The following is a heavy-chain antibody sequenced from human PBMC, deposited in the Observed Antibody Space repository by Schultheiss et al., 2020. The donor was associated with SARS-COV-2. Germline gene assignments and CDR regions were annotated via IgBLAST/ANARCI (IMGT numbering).Heavy chain of an antibody. CDR2: INPNSGGT. V-gene: IGHV1-2*02. CDR3: ARESEECSSTSCSRAPWFDP. Sequence: ASVKVSCKASGYTFTSYYMHWVRQAPGQGLEWMGWINPNSGGTNYAQKFQGRVTMTRDTSISTAYMELSRLRSDDTAVYYCARESEECSSTSCSRAPWFDPWGQGTLVTVSS. CDR1: GYTFTSYY. J-gene: IGHJ5*02. D-gene: IGHD2-2*01.